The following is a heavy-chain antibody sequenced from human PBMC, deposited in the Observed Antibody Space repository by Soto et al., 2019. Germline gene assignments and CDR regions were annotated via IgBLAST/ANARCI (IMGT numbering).Heavy chain of an antibody. Sequence: AASVKVSCKASGYTFTSYAMHWVRQAPGQRLEWMGWINAGNGNTKYSQKFQGRVTITRDTSASTAYMELSSLRSEDTAVYYCATPGRSYYDSSGYFSEYFQHWGQGTLVTVSS. CDR3: ATPGRSYYDSSGYFSEYFQH. CDR1: GYTFTSYA. D-gene: IGHD3-22*01. J-gene: IGHJ1*01. CDR2: INAGNGNT. V-gene: IGHV1-3*01.